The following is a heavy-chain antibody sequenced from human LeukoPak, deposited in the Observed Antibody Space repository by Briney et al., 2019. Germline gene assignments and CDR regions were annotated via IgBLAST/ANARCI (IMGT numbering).Heavy chain of an antibody. CDR1: GYTFTSYG. CDR2: ISAYNGNT. J-gene: IGHJ6*03. Sequence: ASVKVSCKASGYTFTSYGISWVRQAPGQGLEWMGWISAYNGNTNYAQKLQGRVTMTTDTSTSTAYMELRSLRSDDTAVYYCARTVSLRYFDWLRYYYYYMDVWGKGTTVTISS. CDR3: ARTVSLRYFDWLRYYYYYMDV. D-gene: IGHD3-9*01. V-gene: IGHV1-18*01.